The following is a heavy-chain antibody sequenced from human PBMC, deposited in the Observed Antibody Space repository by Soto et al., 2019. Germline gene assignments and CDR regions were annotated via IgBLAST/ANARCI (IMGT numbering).Heavy chain of an antibody. V-gene: IGHV3-23*01. CDR3: AKGYGASHPPFDY. D-gene: IGHD1-20*01. CDR1: GFTFRSYA. Sequence: GGSLRLSCTASGFTFRSYAMNWVRQAPGKGPEWVSGISGSGDSTFHANSVKGRFTISRDNSKNTLYLQLNSLRAEDTAVYYCAKGYGASHPPFDYWGQGTLVPVSS. CDR2: ISGSGDST. J-gene: IGHJ4*02.